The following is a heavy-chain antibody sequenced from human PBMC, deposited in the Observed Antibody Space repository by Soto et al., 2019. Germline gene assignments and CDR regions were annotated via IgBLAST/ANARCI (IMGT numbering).Heavy chain of an antibody. CDR1: GFTFSSYW. D-gene: IGHD5-12*01. V-gene: IGHV3-7*01. CDR2: IKVDGSEK. Sequence: EVQLVESGGGLVQPGGSLRLSCAASGFTFSSYWMSWVRQAPGKGLEWLANIKVDGSEKYYVDSVKGRFTISRDNAKNSLYLQMISLRVEDTAVYYCARDIVATIGGFGYWGLGALVIVSS. CDR3: ARDIVATIGGFGY. J-gene: IGHJ4*02.